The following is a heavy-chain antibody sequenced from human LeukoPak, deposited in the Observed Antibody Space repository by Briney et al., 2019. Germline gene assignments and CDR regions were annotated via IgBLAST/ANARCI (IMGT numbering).Heavy chain of an antibody. CDR1: GGSISSSSYY. V-gene: IGHV4-39*01. J-gene: IGHJ4*02. D-gene: IGHD3-10*01. Sequence: SETLSLTCTVSGGSISSSSYYWGWIRQPPGKGLEWIGSIYYSGSTYYNPSLKSRVTMSVGTSKNQFSLKLSSVTAADTAVYYCARYYYGSGSYYYFDSWGQGTLVTVSS. CDR3: ARYYYGSGSYYYFDS. CDR2: IYYSGST.